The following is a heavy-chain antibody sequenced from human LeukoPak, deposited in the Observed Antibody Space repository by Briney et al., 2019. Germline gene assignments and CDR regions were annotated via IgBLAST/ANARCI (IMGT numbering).Heavy chain of an antibody. V-gene: IGHV1-2*02. D-gene: IGHD2-2*01. J-gene: IGHJ5*02. CDR1: GYSFIGYY. Sequence: ASVKVSRKASGYSFIGYYVHWVRQAPGQGLEWMGWLNPHSGDTKYAQKFQGRVTMTRDTSIGTAYMELSRLRPDDTAMYYCARDGGIVVRPAANWIDPWGQGTLVTVSS. CDR2: LNPHSGDT. CDR3: ARDGGIVVRPAANWIDP.